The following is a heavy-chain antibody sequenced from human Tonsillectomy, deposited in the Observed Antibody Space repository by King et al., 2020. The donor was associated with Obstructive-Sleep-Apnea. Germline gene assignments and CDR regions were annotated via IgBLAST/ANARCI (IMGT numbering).Heavy chain of an antibody. CDR1: GGSISSYY. Sequence: VQLQESGPGLVKPSETLSLTCTVSGGSISSYYWSWIRQPPGKGLEWVGYIYFSGSTNYNPSLKSRVTISLDTSKNQFSLMLSSGTAAATAVYYCARLKRYCSSTSCSWYFDLWGRGTLVTVSS. J-gene: IGHJ2*01. D-gene: IGHD2-2*01. CDR2: IYFSGST. CDR3: ARLKRYCSSTSCSWYFDL. V-gene: IGHV4-59*08.